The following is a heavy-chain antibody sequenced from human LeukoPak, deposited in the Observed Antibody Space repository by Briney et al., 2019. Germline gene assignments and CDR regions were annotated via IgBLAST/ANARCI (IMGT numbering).Heavy chain of an antibody. CDR1: GYTFTSYY. CDR2: INPSGGST. CDR3: ARVGYYDSSGYCYFGYAFDI. Sequence: ASVKVSCKASGYTFTSYYMHWVRQAPGQGLEWMGIINPSGGSTSYAQKFQGRVTMTRDTSTSTVYMELSSLRSEDTAVYYCARVGYYDSSGYCYFGYAFDIWGQGTMVTVSS. D-gene: IGHD3-22*01. V-gene: IGHV1-46*01. J-gene: IGHJ3*02.